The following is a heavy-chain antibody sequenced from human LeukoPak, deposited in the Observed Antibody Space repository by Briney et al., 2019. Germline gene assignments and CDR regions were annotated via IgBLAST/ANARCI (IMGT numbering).Heavy chain of an antibody. D-gene: IGHD6-6*01. CDR1: GFTFSSYW. V-gene: IGHV3-74*01. Sequence: GGSLRLSCAASGFTFSSYWMHLVRQAPGKGLVWVSRIKSDASTTNYADSVKGRFTISRDNAKNTLYLQMNSLRAEDTGVYYCAREFGIYTSSSGGGYWGQGTLVTVSS. CDR2: IKSDASTT. CDR3: AREFGIYTSSSGGGY. J-gene: IGHJ4*02.